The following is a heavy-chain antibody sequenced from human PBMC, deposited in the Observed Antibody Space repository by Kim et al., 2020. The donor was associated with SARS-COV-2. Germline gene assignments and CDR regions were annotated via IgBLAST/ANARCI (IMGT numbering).Heavy chain of an antibody. CDR3: ARVIFGVGFDVFDI. Sequence: GGSLRLSCAASGFTVSSNYMSWVRQAPGKGLEWVSVIYSGGSTYYADSVKGRFTIFRDNSKNTLYLQMNSLRAEDTAVYYCARVIFGVGFDVFDIWGQGRMVAVSS. CDR1: GFTVSSNY. J-gene: IGHJ3*02. D-gene: IGHD3-3*01. CDR2: IYSGGST. V-gene: IGHV3-66*01.